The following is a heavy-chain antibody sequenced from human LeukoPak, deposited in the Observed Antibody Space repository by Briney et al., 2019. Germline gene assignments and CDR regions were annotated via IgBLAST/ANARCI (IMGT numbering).Heavy chain of an antibody. CDR2: MNPNSGNT. Sequence: GASVKVSCKASGYTFTSYDINWVRQATGQGLEWMGWMNPNSGNTGYARKFQGRVTITRNTSISTAYMELSSLRSEDTAVYYCARGASSPFWSGYYSPGNWFDPWGQGTLVTVSS. CDR1: GYTFTSYD. J-gene: IGHJ5*02. CDR3: ARGASSPFWSGYYSPGNWFDP. V-gene: IGHV1-8*03. D-gene: IGHD3-3*01.